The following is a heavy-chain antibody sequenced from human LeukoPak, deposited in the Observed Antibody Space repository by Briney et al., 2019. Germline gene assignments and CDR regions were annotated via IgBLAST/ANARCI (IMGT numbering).Heavy chain of an antibody. Sequence: GGYLRLSCAASGFTVSSNYMSWVRQAPGKGLEWVSDLYSGGSTYYSYSVKGRFTIYRDNSKNTLYLQMNSLRAEDTAVYYCARGAGGYYYDSSGSYYFDYWGQGTLVTVSS. V-gene: IGHV3-66*02. CDR1: GFTVSSNY. D-gene: IGHD3-22*01. CDR2: LYSGGST. CDR3: ARGAGGYYYDSSGSYYFDY. J-gene: IGHJ4*02.